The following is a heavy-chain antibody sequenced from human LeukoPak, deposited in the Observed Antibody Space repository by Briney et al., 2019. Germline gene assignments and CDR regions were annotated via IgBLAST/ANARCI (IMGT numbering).Heavy chain of an antibody. CDR2: ISHSGST. Sequence: ESGPGLVKPSGTLSLTCAVSGGSISSSNWWSWVRQPPGKGLEWIGEISHSGSTNYNPSLRSRVTISVDKSKNQLSLNLSSVTAADTAVYYCARALMVYAVTPYWYFDLWGRGTLVTVSS. J-gene: IGHJ2*01. CDR3: ARALMVYAVTPYWYFDL. D-gene: IGHD2-8*01. CDR1: GGSISSSNW. V-gene: IGHV4-4*02.